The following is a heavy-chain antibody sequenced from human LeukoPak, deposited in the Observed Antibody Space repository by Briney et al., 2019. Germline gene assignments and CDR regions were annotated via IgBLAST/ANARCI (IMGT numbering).Heavy chain of an antibody. Sequence: GGSLRLSCAASGFTFTSYAMSWVRQAPGKGLEWVSTISDSSSSTFYADSVKGRFTVSRDSSKNTLYMQMNSLRVEDTAVYYCVRVARLADSWGQGTLVTVSS. CDR1: GFTFTSYA. J-gene: IGHJ5*01. CDR3: VRVARLADS. V-gene: IGHV3-23*01. CDR2: ISDSSSST.